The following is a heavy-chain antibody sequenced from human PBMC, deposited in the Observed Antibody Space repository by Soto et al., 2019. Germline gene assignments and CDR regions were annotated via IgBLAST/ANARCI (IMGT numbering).Heavy chain of an antibody. J-gene: IGHJ3*02. CDR2: IKQDGSEK. CDR1: GFTFSSYW. CDR3: AREYYDILTGDMAGTFDI. Sequence: EVQLVESGGGLVQPGGSLRLSCAASGFTFSSYWMSWVRQAPGKGLEWVANIKQDGSEKYYVDSVKGRFTISRDNAKNSLYLQMNSRRAEDTAVYYCAREYYDILTGDMAGTFDIWGQGTMVTVSS. V-gene: IGHV3-7*01. D-gene: IGHD3-9*01.